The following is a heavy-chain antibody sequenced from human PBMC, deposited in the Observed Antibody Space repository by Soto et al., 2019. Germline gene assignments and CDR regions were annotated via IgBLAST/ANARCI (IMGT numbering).Heavy chain of an antibody. J-gene: IGHJ3*02. D-gene: IGHD1-7*01. CDR1: SGSRSIDVYS. CDR2: IYHSGRT. Sequence: LSRAISSGSRSIDVYSWRWLRQPPGRGLEWIGYIYHSGRTHYNSSLKSRVTISVDRSKNQLSLKLSSVTAADTAVYYCARTLYTWNFDAFAIWGQGTLVKVS. V-gene: IGHV4-30-2*01. CDR3: ARTLYTWNFDAFAI.